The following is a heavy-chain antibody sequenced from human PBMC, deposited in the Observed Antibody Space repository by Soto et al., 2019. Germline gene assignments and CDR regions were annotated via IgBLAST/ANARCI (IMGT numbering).Heavy chain of an antibody. CDR3: ARVWMATINGFDP. D-gene: IGHD5-12*01. J-gene: IGHJ5*02. CDR1: GGTFSSYA. CDR2: IIPIFGTA. V-gene: IGHV1-69*01. Sequence: QVQLVQSGAEVKKPGSSVKVSCKASGGTFSSYAISWVRQSPGQGLEWMGGIIPIFGTANSAQKFQGSVTITADESTSTAYMELSSLRSEDTAVYYCARVWMATINGFDPWGQGTLVTVSS.